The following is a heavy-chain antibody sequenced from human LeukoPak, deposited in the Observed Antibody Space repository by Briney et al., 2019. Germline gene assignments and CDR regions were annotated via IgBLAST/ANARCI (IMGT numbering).Heavy chain of an antibody. J-gene: IGHJ4*02. CDR1: GYRLSAVS. D-gene: IGHD3-3*01. V-gene: IGHV1-24*01. Sequence: GASVKVSCKVSGYRLSAVSMHWVRKAPGKGLEWMGGFEPEDGATIYAERFQGRITMTEDTSTDTAYMDLSRLTSEDTAVYYCMIDYFDWASSRSGNYFWGQGTLVTVSS. CDR3: MIDYFDWASSRSGNYF. CDR2: FEPEDGAT.